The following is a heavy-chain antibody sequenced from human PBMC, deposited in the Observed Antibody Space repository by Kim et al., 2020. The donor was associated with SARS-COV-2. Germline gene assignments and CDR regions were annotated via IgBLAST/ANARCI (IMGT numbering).Heavy chain of an antibody. CDR3: ATLLWFGTTRDAFDI. CDR1: GYTLTELS. Sequence: ASVKVSCKVSGYTLTELSMHWVRQAPGKGLEWMGGFDPEDGETIYAQKFQGRVTMTEDTSTDTAYMELSSLRSEDTAVYYCATLLWFGTTRDAFDIWGQGTMVTVSS. D-gene: IGHD3-10*01. V-gene: IGHV1-24*01. CDR2: FDPEDGET. J-gene: IGHJ3*02.